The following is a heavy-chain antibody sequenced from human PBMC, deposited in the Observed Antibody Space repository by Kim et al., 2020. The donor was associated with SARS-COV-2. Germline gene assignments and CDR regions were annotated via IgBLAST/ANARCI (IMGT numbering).Heavy chain of an antibody. Sequence: STIYSAAPVEGRLTVSRDNAKSSLYLQMNSLRAEDTAIYFCTRENFWYFDLWGRGTLVTVSS. V-gene: IGHV3-11*04. J-gene: IGHJ2*01. CDR3: TRENFWYFDL. CDR2: STI. D-gene: IGHD1-7*01.